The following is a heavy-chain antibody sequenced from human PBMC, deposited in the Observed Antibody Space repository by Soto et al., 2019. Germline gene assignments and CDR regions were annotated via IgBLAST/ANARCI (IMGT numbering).Heavy chain of an antibody. D-gene: IGHD3-9*01. J-gene: IGHJ5*02. CDR1: GGSISSGGYS. CDR3: ARERVYYDILTGYGGGQNWFDP. Sequence: ASETLSLTCAVSGGSISSGGYSWSLIRQPPGKGQEWIWYIYHSGSTYYNPSLKSRVTISVDRSKNQFSLKLSSVTAADTAVYYCARERVYYDILTGYGGGQNWFDPWGQGTLVTVSS. V-gene: IGHV4-30-2*01. CDR2: IYHSGST.